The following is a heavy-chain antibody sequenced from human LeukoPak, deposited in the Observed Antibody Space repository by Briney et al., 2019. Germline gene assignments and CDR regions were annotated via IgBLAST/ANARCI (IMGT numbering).Heavy chain of an antibody. D-gene: IGHD6-19*01. J-gene: IGHJ3*02. Sequence: GGSLRLSCAASGFTFSSYEMHWVRQAPGKGLEWVSSISSSSSYIYYADSVKGRFTISRDNAKNSLYLQMNSLRAEDTAVYYCARDLGSSGWYNEADAFDIWGQGTMVTVSS. CDR2: ISSSSSYI. V-gene: IGHV3-21*01. CDR3: ARDLGSSGWYNEADAFDI. CDR1: GFTFSSYE.